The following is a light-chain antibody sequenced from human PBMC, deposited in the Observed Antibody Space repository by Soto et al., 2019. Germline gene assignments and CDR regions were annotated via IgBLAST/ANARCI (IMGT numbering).Light chain of an antibody. CDR1: QSISSY. Sequence: DSQRTQSPSSLSASVGDRVTSTGRASQSISSYLNWYQQKPGKAPKLLIYAASSLQSGVPSRFSGSGSGTDFTLTISSLQPEDFATYYCQQYNSYPLTFGGGTKVDIK. V-gene: IGKV1-39*01. CDR2: AAS. J-gene: IGKJ4*01. CDR3: QQYNSYPLT.